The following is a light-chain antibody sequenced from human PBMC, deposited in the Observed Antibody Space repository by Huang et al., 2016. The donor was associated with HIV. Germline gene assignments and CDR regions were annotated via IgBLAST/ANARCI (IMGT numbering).Light chain of an antibody. CDR2: VAS. Sequence: DIQMTQSPYSLSESVGDRVTIACRVSQSIGTYLNWYQQKPGKAPRLLIHVASSLQSGVPSRFVSSRSVTDFTLTISSLRPEDFATYYCQQSYSALVLTFGGGTKMEIK. CDR3: QQSYSALVLT. CDR1: QSIGTY. V-gene: IGKV1-39*01. J-gene: IGKJ4*01.